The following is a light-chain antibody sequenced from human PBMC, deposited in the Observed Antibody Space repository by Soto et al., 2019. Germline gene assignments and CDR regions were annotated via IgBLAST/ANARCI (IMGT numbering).Light chain of an antibody. CDR3: QQYNNWPPWT. V-gene: IGKV3-15*01. Sequence: EMVMTQSPATLSVSPGESATLSCRASQSVSSNLAWYQQKPGQAPRLLIYGASTRATGIPARFSGSGSGTEFTLTISSLQSEDFAVYYWQQYNNWPPWTFGQGTKVEIK. CDR1: QSVSSN. CDR2: GAS. J-gene: IGKJ1*01.